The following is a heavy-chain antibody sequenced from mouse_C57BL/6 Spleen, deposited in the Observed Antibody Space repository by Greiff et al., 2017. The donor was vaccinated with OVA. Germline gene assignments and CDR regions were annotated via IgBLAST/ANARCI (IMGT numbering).Heavy chain of an antibody. Sequence: EVKLQESGPGLVKPSQSLSLTCSVTGYSITSGYYWNWIRQFPGNKLEWMGYISYDGSNNYNPSLKNRISITRDTSKNQFFLKLNSVTTEDTATYYCARVGITTVVARYFDVWGTGTTVTVSS. CDR3: ARVGITTVVARYFDV. CDR1: GYSITSGYY. J-gene: IGHJ1*03. CDR2: ISYDGSN. D-gene: IGHD1-1*01. V-gene: IGHV3-6*01.